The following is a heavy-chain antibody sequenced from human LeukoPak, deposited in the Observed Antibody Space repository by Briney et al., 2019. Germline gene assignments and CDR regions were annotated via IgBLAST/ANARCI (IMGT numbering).Heavy chain of an antibody. CDR3: AREGHYDSSAYVYYFAY. D-gene: IGHD3-22*01. Sequence: SQTLSLTCTVSRGSISSGSYYWSWIRQPAGKGLEWIGRLYTSGSTEYNPSLKSRVTISLDTSKNQFSLRLSSVTAADTAVYYCAREGHYDSSAYVYYFAYWGQGTLVTVSS. CDR1: RGSISSGSYY. CDR2: LYTSGST. J-gene: IGHJ4*02. V-gene: IGHV4-61*02.